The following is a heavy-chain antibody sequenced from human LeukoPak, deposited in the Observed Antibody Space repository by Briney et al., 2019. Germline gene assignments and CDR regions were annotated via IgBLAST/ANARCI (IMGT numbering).Heavy chain of an antibody. D-gene: IGHD5-18*01. CDR2: IYYSGST. V-gene: IGHV4-59*08. CDR1: GGSISSYY. CDR3: ASSWIQLRDAFDI. Sequence: SETLSLTCTVSGGSISSYYWSWIRQPPGKGLEWIGYIYYSGSTNYNPSLKSRVTISVDTSKNQFSLKLSSVTAADTAVYYCASSWIQLRDAFDIWGQGTMVTVSS. J-gene: IGHJ3*02.